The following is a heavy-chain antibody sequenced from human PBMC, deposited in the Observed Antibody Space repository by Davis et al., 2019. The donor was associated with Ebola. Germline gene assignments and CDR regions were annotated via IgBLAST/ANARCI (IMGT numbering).Heavy chain of an antibody. V-gene: IGHV3-21*01. CDR2: ISSSSTYI. CDR3: ATTPQYSSGQNKPFDY. J-gene: IGHJ4*02. D-gene: IGHD6-19*01. Sequence: GESLKISCAASGFTFSSYSINWVRQAPGKGLEWVSSISSSSTYIYYADSVKGRFTISRDNSKNTLYLQMNSLRAEDTAVYYCATTPQYSSGQNKPFDYWGQGTLVTVSS. CDR1: GFTFSSYS.